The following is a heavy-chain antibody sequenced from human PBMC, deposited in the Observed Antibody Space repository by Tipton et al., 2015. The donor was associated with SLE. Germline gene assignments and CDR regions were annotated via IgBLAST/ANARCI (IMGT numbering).Heavy chain of an antibody. CDR2: IYYSGST. V-gene: IGHV4-59*01. CDR1: GGSISSYY. J-gene: IGHJ6*03. CDR3: ARGAAAAGKGYYYYYMDV. Sequence: LRLSCTVSGGSISSYYWTWMRQPPGKGLEWIGYIYYSGSTNYNPSLKSRVTISVDTSKNQFSLKLSSVTAADTAVYYCARGAAAAGKGYYYYYMDVWGKGTTVTVSS. D-gene: IGHD6-13*01.